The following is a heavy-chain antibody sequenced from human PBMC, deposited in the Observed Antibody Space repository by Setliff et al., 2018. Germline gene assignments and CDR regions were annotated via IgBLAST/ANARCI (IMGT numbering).Heavy chain of an antibody. D-gene: IGHD2-21*02. Sequence: SETLSLTCTVSGDFISSGDYFWSWIRQPPGKGLEWIAYIYHSGSAYYNPSLKSRVTISVDTSKNQFSLKLSPVTAADTAVYYCARDRGGDWIYYFDYWGQGTLVTVSS. CDR3: ARDRGGDWIYYFDY. CDR2: IYHSGSA. V-gene: IGHV4-30-4*02. CDR1: GDFISSGDYF. J-gene: IGHJ4*02.